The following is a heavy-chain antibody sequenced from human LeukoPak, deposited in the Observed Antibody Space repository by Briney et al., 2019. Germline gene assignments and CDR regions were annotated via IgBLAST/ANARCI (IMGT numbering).Heavy chain of an antibody. V-gene: IGHV1-2*02. Sequence: GASVKVSCKASGYTFIGYYMHWVRQAPGQGLEWMGWINPNSGGTKYAQKFQGRVTMTRDTSISTAYMELSSLRSDDTAVYYCAREQGLGGRAFDICGQGTMVTVSS. CDR1: GYTFIGYY. CDR2: INPNSGGT. CDR3: AREQGLGGRAFDI. D-gene: IGHD3-16*01. J-gene: IGHJ3*02.